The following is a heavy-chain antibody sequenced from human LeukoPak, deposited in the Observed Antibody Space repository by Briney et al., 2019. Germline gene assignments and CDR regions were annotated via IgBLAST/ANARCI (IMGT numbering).Heavy chain of an antibody. J-gene: IGHJ4*02. D-gene: IGHD1-1*01. V-gene: IGHV4-59*01. Sequence: SETLSLTCTVSGDSISSYYWGWLRQPPGKGLEWIGYIYYTGDTNYHPALKSRVTISVDMSKNQFSLKLSSVTAADTAVYYCTKVGTGTLEYWGQGTLVTVSP. CDR1: GDSISSYY. CDR2: IYYTGDT. CDR3: TKVGTGTLEY.